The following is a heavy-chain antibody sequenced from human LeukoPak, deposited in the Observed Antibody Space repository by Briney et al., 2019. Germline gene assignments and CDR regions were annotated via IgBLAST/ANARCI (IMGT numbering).Heavy chain of an antibody. Sequence: PETLSLTCTVSGGSISSHYWSWIRQPPGKGLEWIGYIYYSGSTNYNPSLKSRVTISVDTSKNQFSLKLSSVTAADTAVYYCARDGYYGILTGWGAFDIWGQGTMVTVSS. V-gene: IGHV4-59*11. J-gene: IGHJ3*02. D-gene: IGHD3-9*01. CDR3: ARDGYYGILTGWGAFDI. CDR1: GGSISSHY. CDR2: IYYSGST.